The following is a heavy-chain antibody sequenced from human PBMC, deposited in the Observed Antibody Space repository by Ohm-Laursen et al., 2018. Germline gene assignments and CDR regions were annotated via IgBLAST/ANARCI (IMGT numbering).Heavy chain of an antibody. J-gene: IGHJ6*02. CDR3: AKDFRGRSSWFQNSYGMDV. CDR2: ISWNSGSI. Sequence: SLRLSCAASGFTFGDYAMHWVRQAPGKGLEWVSGISWNSGSIGYADSVKGRFTISRDNAKNSLYLQMNSLRAEDTALYYCAKDFRGRSSWFQNSYGMDVWGQGTTVTVSS. CDR1: GFTFGDYA. D-gene: IGHD6-13*01. V-gene: IGHV3-9*01.